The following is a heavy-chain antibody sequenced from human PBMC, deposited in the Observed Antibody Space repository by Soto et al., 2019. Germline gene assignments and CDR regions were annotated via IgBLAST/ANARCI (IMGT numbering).Heavy chain of an antibody. Sequence: EVQLVESGGGLVQPGGSLRLSCAASGLTVSTNPMSWVRQAPGKGLEWVSVIYTGGGPHYADSVKGRFTISRDNSKNTVNLQMNRLRPEDTAVAYCARDGSGHWGQGTLVTVSS. D-gene: IGHD3-10*01. CDR2: IYTGGGP. V-gene: IGHV3-66*01. CDR1: GLTVSTNP. CDR3: ARDGSGH. J-gene: IGHJ4*02.